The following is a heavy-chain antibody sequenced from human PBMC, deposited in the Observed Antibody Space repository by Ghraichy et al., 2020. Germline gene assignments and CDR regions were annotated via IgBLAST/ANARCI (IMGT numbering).Heavy chain of an antibody. CDR3: ARSSHGAPYYYYGMDV. V-gene: IGHV3-74*01. Sequence: GESLNISCAASGFTFSSYWMHWVRQAPGKGLVWVSRISSDGSSTNYADSVKGRFTISRDNAKNTLYLQMNSLRAEDTAMYYCARSSHGAPYYYYGMDVWGQGTTVSVSS. CDR1: GFTFSSYW. D-gene: IGHD3-16*01. J-gene: IGHJ6*02. CDR2: ISSDGSST.